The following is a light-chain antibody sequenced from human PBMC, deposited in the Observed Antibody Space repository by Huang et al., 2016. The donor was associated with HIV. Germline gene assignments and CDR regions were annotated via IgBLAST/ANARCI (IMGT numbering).Light chain of an antibody. V-gene: IGKV1-39*01. Sequence: DIQMTQSPSSLSASVGDRVTITCRASQSIDTSLNWYQQKPGKAPKLLIYAASILQSGVTSRFSGSGSGTDFTLTISSLQPEDFATFYCQQSYSTPLTFGGGTKVEIK. CDR1: QSIDTS. CDR3: QQSYSTPLT. CDR2: AAS. J-gene: IGKJ4*01.